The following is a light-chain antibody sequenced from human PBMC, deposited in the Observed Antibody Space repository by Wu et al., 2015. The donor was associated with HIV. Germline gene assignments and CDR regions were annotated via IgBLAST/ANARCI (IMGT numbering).Light chain of an antibody. J-gene: IGKJ5*01. CDR2: DAS. V-gene: IGKV3-11*01. CDR3: QQHANWPLT. Sequence: EIVLTQAPATLSFSPGESATLSCRASRSVNYALAWYQQISGQAPRLPIYDASNRAPGIPDRFSGSGSGTDFILTINSLEPEDSAIYYCQQHANWPLTFGQGTRLEIK. CDR1: RSVNYA.